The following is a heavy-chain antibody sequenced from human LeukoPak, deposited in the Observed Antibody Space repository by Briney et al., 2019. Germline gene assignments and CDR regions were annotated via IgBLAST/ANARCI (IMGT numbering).Heavy chain of an antibody. D-gene: IGHD4-11*01. CDR3: ARDEINYGGGFDP. V-gene: IGHV4-61*02. CDR1: GGPLKRRSYY. Sequence: SETLSLTRTVPGGPLKRRSYYRNWLRPPAGEGLEWIGRIYTSGSTHHNPSPKRRLTIHVETPKHQLSPKLRPVTAADTAVYYCARDEINYGGGFDPWGQGTLVTVSS. J-gene: IGHJ5*02. CDR2: IYTSGST.